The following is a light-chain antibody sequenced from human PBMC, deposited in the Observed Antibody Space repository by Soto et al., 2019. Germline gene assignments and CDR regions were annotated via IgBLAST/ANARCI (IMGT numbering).Light chain of an antibody. V-gene: IGKV1-39*01. CDR2: AAS. CDR1: QSISSY. Sequence: DIQMTQSPSSLSASLGDRVTIACRASQSISSYLNWYQQKPGKAPKLLIYAASSLQSGVPSRFSGSGSGTDFTLTISSLQPEDFATYYCQQSYPSLGGGTKVEIK. CDR3: QQSYPS. J-gene: IGKJ4*01.